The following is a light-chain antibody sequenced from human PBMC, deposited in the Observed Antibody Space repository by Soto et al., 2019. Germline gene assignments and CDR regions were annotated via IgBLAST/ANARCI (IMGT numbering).Light chain of an antibody. CDR2: AAS. V-gene: IGKV1-39*01. Sequence: DIQMTQSPSSLSASVGDRVTITSRASQSISSYLNWYQQKPGKAPKLLIYAASSLQSGVPSRFSGSGSGTDFTLTISSLQPVDFATYYCQQSYSTHITFGQGTRLEIK. J-gene: IGKJ5*01. CDR1: QSISSY. CDR3: QQSYSTHIT.